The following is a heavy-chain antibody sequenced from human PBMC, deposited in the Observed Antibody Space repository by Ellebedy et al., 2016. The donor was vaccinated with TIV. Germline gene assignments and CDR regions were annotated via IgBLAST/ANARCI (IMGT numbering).Heavy chain of an antibody. V-gene: IGHV1-18*01. Sequence: AASVKVSCKASGYTFTSYGISWVRQAPGQGLEWMGWISAYNGNTNYAQKLQGRVTMTTDTSTSTAYMELRSLRSEDTAVYYYARDGDYCSGGSCYTNWGQGTLVTVSS. CDR1: GYTFTSYG. CDR2: ISAYNGNT. D-gene: IGHD2-15*01. J-gene: IGHJ4*02. CDR3: ARDGDYCSGGSCYTN.